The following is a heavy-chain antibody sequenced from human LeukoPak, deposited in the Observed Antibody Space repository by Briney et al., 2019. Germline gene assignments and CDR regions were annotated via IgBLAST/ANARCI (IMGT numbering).Heavy chain of an antibody. J-gene: IGHJ3*02. CDR2: IYYSGST. CDR1: GGSISNYY. D-gene: IGHD4-17*01. V-gene: IGHV4-59*12. Sequence: SETLSLTCTVSGGSISNYYWSWIRQPPGKGLEWIGYIYYSGSTNYNPSLKSRVTISVDKSKNQFSLKLSSVTAADTAVYYCARDLDYGDYVGAFDIWGQGTMVTVSS. CDR3: ARDLDYGDYVGAFDI.